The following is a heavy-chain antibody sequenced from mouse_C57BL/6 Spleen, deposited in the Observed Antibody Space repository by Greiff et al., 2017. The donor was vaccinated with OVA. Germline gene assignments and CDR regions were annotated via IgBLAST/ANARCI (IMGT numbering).Heavy chain of an antibody. CDR2: IWWDDDK. D-gene: IGHD1-1*01. J-gene: IGHJ3*01. Sequence: QVTLKVSGPGILQPSQTLSLTCSFSGFSLSTFGMGVGWIRQPSGKGLEWLAHIWWDDDKYYNPALKSRLTISKDTSKNQVFLKIANVDTADTATYYCARIERNYYGSSYTFAYWGQGTLVTVSA. CDR3: ARIERNYYGSSYTFAY. CDR1: GFSLSTFGMG. V-gene: IGHV8-8*01.